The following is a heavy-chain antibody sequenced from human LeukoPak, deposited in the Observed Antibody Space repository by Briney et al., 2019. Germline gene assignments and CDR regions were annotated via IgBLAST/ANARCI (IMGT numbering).Heavy chain of an antibody. CDR3: ARGHSIEPYYYYYYMDV. J-gene: IGHJ6*03. CDR1: GGSISSYY. V-gene: IGHV4-4*07. Sequence: SETLSLTCTVSGGSISSYYWSWIRQPAGKGLEWIGRIYSSGSTNYNPSLKSRATISVDTSKNQFSLELSSVTAADTAVYYCARGHSIEPYYYYYYMDVWGKGTTVTVSS. D-gene: IGHD4-11*01. CDR2: IYSSGST.